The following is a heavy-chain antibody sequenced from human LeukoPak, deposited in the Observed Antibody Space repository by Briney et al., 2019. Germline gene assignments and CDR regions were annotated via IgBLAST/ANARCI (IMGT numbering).Heavy chain of an antibody. J-gene: IGHJ3*02. CDR3: ARGAYGESPNDAFDI. CDR1: GYTFTSYG. V-gene: IGHV1-2*02. CDR2: INPNSGGT. D-gene: IGHD4-17*01. Sequence: ASVKVSCKASGYTFTSYGISWVRQAPGQGLEWMGWINPNSGGTNYAQKFQGRVTMTRDTSISTAYMELSRLRSDDTAVYYCARGAYGESPNDAFDIWGQGTMVTVSS.